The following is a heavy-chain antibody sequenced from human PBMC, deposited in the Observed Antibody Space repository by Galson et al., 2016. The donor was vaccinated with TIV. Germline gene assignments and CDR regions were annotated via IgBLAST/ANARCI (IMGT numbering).Heavy chain of an antibody. CDR2: ISDSGDST. CDR1: GFTSSTYA. CDR3: AKGPLIVVELDS. D-gene: IGHD3-22*01. J-gene: IGHJ4*02. V-gene: IGHV3-23*01. Sequence: SLRLSCAASGFTSSTYAMTWVRQVPGKGLEWVSSISDSGDSTYYADSVKGRFTISRDNSKNTLYLQMNSLRAEDTAIYYCAKGPLIVVELDSWGQGTLVTVSS.